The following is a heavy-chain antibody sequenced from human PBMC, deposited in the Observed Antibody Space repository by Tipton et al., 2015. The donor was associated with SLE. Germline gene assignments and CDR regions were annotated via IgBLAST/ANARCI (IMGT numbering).Heavy chain of an antibody. V-gene: IGHV4-31*03. CDR2: IYHSST. CDR1: GGSISSSSYY. CDR3: ARGGAITMGQGEVDY. J-gene: IGHJ4*02. D-gene: IGHD3-10*01. Sequence: TLSLTCTVSGGSISSSSYYWSWIRQHPGKGLEWIGYIYHSSTYYNPSLKSRVTISVDRSKNQFSLKLSSVTAADTAVYYCARGGAITMGQGEVDYWGQGTLVTVSS.